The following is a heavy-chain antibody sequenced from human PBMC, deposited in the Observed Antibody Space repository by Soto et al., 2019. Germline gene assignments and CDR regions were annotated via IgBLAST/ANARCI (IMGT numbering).Heavy chain of an antibody. CDR1: GYSFTSYW. CDR3: ARRGRALADDWFDP. CDR2: IYPGDSDT. V-gene: IGHV5-51*01. Sequence: GESLKISCKGSGYSFTSYWIDWMRQMPGKGLEWMGIIYPGDSDTRYSPSFQGKVTISADKSISTAYLQWSSLKASDTAIYYCARRGRALADDWFDPWGQGTLVTVSS. D-gene: IGHD1-1*01. J-gene: IGHJ5*02.